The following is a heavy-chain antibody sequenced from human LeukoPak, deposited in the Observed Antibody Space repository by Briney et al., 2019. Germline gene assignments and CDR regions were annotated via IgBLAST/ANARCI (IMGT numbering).Heavy chain of an antibody. CDR1: GFTFSSYA. D-gene: IGHD6-13*01. J-gene: IGHJ4*02. V-gene: IGHV3-23*01. CDR2: ISGSGGRT. CDR3: AKGSLAAATSFDF. Sequence: GSLRLSCAASGFTFSSYAMSWVRQAPGKGREWVSAISGSGGRTYYADSVKGRSTISKDNSKNTVYLQLNSLRSGDTAVYYVAKGSLAAATSFDFGGQGTLVTVSS.